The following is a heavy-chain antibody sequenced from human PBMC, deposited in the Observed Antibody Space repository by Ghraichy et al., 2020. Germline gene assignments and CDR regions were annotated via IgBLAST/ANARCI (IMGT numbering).Heavy chain of an antibody. J-gene: IGHJ3*02. D-gene: IGHD6-13*01. Sequence: TLSLTCTVSGGSISSYYWSWIRQPPGKGLEWIGYIYYSGSTNYNPSLKSRVTISVDTSKNQFSLKLSSVTAADTAVYYCARLARGDEGHSIAAAGNAFDIWGQGTMVTVSS. CDR2: IYYSGST. V-gene: IGHV4-59*08. CDR1: GGSISSYY. CDR3: ARLARGDEGHSIAAAGNAFDI.